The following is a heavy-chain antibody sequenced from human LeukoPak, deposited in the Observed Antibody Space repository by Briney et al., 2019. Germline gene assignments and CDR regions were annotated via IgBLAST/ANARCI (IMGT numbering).Heavy chain of an antibody. J-gene: IGHJ4*02. CDR2: INGDGREE. V-gene: IGHV3-7*01. CDR3: ARSPEKGTVDY. CDR1: GFTFHSYW. D-gene: IGHD1-1*01. Sequence: PGGSLRLSCEASGFTFHSYWMSWVRQAPGKGLEWVANINGDGREEYYVDSLRGRFTISRDNAKNSLYLQMNGLRAEDTAVYYCARSPEKGTVDYWGQGTLVTVSS.